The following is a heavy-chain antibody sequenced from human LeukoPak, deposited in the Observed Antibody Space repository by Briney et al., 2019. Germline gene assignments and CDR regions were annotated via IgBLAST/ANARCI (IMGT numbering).Heavy chain of an antibody. CDR2: IFYDGSS. V-gene: IGHV4-39*07. CDR3: ARLTGSDAFDI. CDR1: SGSIRNSNYY. Sequence: KASETLSLTCTVSSGSIRNSNYYWGWIRQPPGKGLEWIGSIFYDGSSDYNPSLKSRVTISVDTSKNQFSLKLSSVTAADTAVYYCARLTGSDAFDIWGQGTMVTVSS. D-gene: IGHD1-26*01. J-gene: IGHJ3*02.